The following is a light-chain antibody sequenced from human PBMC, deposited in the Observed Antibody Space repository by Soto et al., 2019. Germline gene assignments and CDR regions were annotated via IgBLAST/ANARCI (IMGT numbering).Light chain of an antibody. CDR2: EVS. J-gene: IGLJ2*01. CDR3: SSYTSSITVV. CDR1: SSDVGAYNY. V-gene: IGLV2-14*01. Sequence: QSALTQPASVSGSPGQSITISCTGTSSDVGAYNYVSWYPQHPGKAPKLIISEVSNRPSGVSNRFSGSKSGNTASLTISGLQAEDEADYYCSSYTSSITVVFGGGTKLTVL.